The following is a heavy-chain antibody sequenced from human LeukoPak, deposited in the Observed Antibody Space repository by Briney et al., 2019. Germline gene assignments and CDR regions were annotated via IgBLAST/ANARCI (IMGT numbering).Heavy chain of an antibody. J-gene: IGHJ3*02. CDR1: GFTFSSYA. V-gene: IGHV3-23*01. CDR3: AKDRSSGYYPRDAFDI. D-gene: IGHD3-22*01. CDR2: ISGSGGST. Sequence: GGSLRLSXAASGFTFSSYAMSWVRQAPGKGLEWVSAISGSGGSTYYADSVKGRFTISRDNSKNTLYLQMNSLRAEDTAVYYCAKDRSSGYYPRDAFDIWGQGTMVTVSS.